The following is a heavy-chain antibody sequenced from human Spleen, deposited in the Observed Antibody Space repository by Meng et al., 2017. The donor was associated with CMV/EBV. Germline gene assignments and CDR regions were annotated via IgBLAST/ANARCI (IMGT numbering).Heavy chain of an antibody. CDR1: GGSFSGYY. Sequence: SETLSLTCAVYGGSFSGYYWSWIRQPPGKGLEWIGEINHSGSTNYNPSLKSRVTISVDTSKNQFSLKLSPVTAADTAVYYCAVYCSSTSCYTLHGMDVWGQGTTVTVSS. D-gene: IGHD2-2*01. CDR3: AVYCSSTSCYTLHGMDV. V-gene: IGHV4-34*01. J-gene: IGHJ6*02. CDR2: INHSGST.